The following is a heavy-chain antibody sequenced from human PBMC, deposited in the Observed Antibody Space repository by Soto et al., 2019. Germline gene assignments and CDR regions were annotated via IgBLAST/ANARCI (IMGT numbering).Heavy chain of an antibody. V-gene: IGHV3-13*04. D-gene: IGHD1-26*01. CDR1: GFTFSNYD. CDR2: IGTSGDT. J-gene: IGHJ4*02. Sequence: PGGSLRLSCAASGFTFSNYDMHWVRQPTGKGLEWVSAIGTSGDTYYPASVRGRFTIARENAKNSLYLQMNSLRAGDTAVYYCARGVGAYFDYWGQGALVTVSS. CDR3: ARGVGAYFDY.